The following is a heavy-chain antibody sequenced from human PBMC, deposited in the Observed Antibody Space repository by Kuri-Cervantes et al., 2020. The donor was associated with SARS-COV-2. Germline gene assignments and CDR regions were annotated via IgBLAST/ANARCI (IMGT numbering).Heavy chain of an antibody. CDR3: ARDKDDYSNYGDYGMDV. Sequence: GESLKISCAASGFTFSSYAMSWVRQAPGKGLEWVSAISGSGGSTYYADSVKGRFTISRDNSKNTLYLQMNSLRAEDTAVYYCARDKDDYSNYGDYGMDVWGQGTTVTVS. V-gene: IGHV3-23*01. CDR2: ISGSGGST. J-gene: IGHJ6*02. CDR1: GFTFSSYA. D-gene: IGHD4-11*01.